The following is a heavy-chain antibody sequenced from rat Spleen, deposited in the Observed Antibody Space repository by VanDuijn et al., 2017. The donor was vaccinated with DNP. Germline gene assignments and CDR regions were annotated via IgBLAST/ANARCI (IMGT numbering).Heavy chain of an antibody. CDR3: ARHEEQPWFAY. CDR1: GFTFSDYN. CDR2: ITYDGSKT. D-gene: IGHD1-5*01. V-gene: IGHV5S10*01. J-gene: IGHJ3*01. Sequence: EVQLVESGGGVVQSGRSLKVSCAASGFTFSDYNMAWVRQAPKKGLEWVATITYDGSKTYYRDSVKGRFTISRDNAKSTLYLQMDSLRSEDTATYYCARHEEQPWFAYWGQGTLVTVSS.